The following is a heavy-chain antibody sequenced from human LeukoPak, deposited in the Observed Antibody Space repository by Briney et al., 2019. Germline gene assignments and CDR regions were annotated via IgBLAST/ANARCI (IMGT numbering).Heavy chain of an antibody. Sequence: PGGSLRLSCAASGFTFSNAWMSWVRQAPGKGLEWVGRIKSKTDGGTTDYAAPVKGRFTISRDDSKNTLFLQMNSLKTEDTAVYYCTTYYYGSGSYSPDWGQGTLVTVSS. CDR3: TTYYYGSGSYSPD. D-gene: IGHD3-10*01. V-gene: IGHV3-15*01. CDR2: IKSKTDGGTT. J-gene: IGHJ4*02. CDR1: GFTFSNAW.